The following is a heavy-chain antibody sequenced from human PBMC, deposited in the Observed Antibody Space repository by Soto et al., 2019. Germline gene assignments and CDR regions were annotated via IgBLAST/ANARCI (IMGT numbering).Heavy chain of an antibody. V-gene: IGHV4-59*01. D-gene: IGHD6-13*01. CDR3: ARDLPWYEGGAFDI. J-gene: IGHJ3*02. CDR2: MDHSGST. Sequence: KTSETLSLTCNVSGGSINSGYWIWIRQLPGKGLEWIAYMDHSGSTNYNPSLKSRVTLSIDMSKNQFSLKLTSMTAADTAVYYCARDLPWYEGGAFDIWGQGTMVTVSS. CDR1: GGSINSGY.